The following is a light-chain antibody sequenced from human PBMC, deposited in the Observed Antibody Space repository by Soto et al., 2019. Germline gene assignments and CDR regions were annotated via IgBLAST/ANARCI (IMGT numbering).Light chain of an antibody. J-gene: IGLJ3*02. CDR1: SSNIGAGYD. CDR2: RNN. V-gene: IGLV1-40*01. Sequence: QSVLTQPPSVSGAPGQRVTISCTGSSSNIGAGYDVHWYQQLPGGAPQPLIFRNNNRPSGVPERFFSLKSGTSASLVIAGLQAEDEATYYCQSSDSSVSSSWVFGGGTKLTVL. CDR3: QSSDSSVSSSWV.